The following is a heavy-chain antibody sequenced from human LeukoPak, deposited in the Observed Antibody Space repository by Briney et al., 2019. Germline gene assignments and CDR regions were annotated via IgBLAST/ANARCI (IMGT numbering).Heavy chain of an antibody. V-gene: IGHV3-30-3*01. J-gene: IGHJ6*02. CDR2: ISYDGSNK. Sequence: GRSLRLSCAASGFTFSSYAMHWVRQAPGKGLEWVAVISYDGSNKYYADSVKGRFTISRDNSKNTLYLQMNSLRAEDTAVYYCAKDRLAAAGSYYYDGMDVWGQGTTVTVSS. CDR1: GFTFSSYA. D-gene: IGHD6-13*01. CDR3: AKDRLAAAGSYYYDGMDV.